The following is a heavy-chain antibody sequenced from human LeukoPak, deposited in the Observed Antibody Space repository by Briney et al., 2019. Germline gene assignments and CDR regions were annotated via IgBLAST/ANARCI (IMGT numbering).Heavy chain of an antibody. D-gene: IGHD5-18*01. Sequence: GESLKISCKGSGYSFTNYWIGWVRQMPGKGLEWMGITYPNDSDTRYGPSFQGLVTISVDKSISTAYLQWSSLKASDTAMYYCARHRGYNYGYSDYWGQGTLVTVSS. J-gene: IGHJ4*02. CDR1: GYSFTNYW. CDR2: TYPNDSDT. V-gene: IGHV5-51*01. CDR3: ARHRGYNYGYSDY.